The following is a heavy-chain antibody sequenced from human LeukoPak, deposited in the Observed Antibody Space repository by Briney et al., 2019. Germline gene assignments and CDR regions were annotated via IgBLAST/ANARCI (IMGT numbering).Heavy chain of an antibody. V-gene: IGHV3-7*05. CDR1: GFTFSSHW. Sequence: PGGSLRLSCAASGFTFSSHWMSWVRQAPGKGLEWGANIKEDGTDKYYVDSVKGRFTISRDDAKTSLYLQMNSLRAEDTAVYYCAREIFMDVWGQGTTVTVSS. CDR3: AREIFMDV. CDR2: IKEDGTDK. D-gene: IGHD3-3*01. J-gene: IGHJ6*02.